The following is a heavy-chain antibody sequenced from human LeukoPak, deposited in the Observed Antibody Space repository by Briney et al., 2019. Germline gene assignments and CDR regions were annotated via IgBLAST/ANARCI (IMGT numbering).Heavy chain of an antibody. CDR3: AKDQYDFWSGYSSDY. V-gene: IGHV3-21*01. D-gene: IGHD3-3*01. CDR2: ISSSSSYI. CDR1: GFTFSSYS. J-gene: IGHJ4*02. Sequence: PGGSLRLSCAASGFTFSSYSMNWVRQAPGKGLEWVSSISSSSSYIYYADSVKGRFTISRDNVKNSLYPQMNSLRAEDTAVYYCAKDQYDFWSGYSSDYWGQGTLVTVSS.